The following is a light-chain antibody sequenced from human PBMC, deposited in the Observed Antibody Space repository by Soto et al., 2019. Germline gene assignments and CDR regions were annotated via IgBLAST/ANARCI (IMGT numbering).Light chain of an antibody. J-gene: IGLJ1*01. CDR3: HVWDSSSDHYV. CDR2: DDS. CDR1: NIGGKS. V-gene: IGLV3-21*02. Sequence: SYELTQPPSVSVAPGQTARITCGGNNIGGKSVHWYQQKPGQAPVLVVYDDSDRPSGIPDLFSGSNSGDTATLTIRRVEAGDEADYYCHVWDSSSDHYVFGTGTKLTVL.